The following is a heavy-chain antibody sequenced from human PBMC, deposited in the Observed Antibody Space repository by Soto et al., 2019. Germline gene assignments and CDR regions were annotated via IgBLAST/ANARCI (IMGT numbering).Heavy chain of an antibody. V-gene: IGHV1-24*01. Sequence: GASVKVSCKVSGYSLTDLSMHWVRQAPGKGLEWMGGFDPEDGETIYAQKFQGRVTMTEDTSTDTAYMELSSLRSEDTAVYYCASAYCSGGSCPDFDYWGQGTLVTVSS. J-gene: IGHJ4*02. CDR1: GYSLTDLS. D-gene: IGHD2-15*01. CDR3: ASAYCSGGSCPDFDY. CDR2: FDPEDGET.